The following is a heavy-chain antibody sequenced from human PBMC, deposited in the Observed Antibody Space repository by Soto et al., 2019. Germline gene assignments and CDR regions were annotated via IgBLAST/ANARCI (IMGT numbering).Heavy chain of an antibody. CDR3: ARGRSYCSSTSCYTGGYYYYGMGV. CDR2: INPNSGGT. CDR1: GWTFTYYY. D-gene: IGHD2-2*02. Sequence: ASVQVSCKCSGWTFTYYYMHWVRPAPGKGREWMGWINPNSGGTNKAHKFQDWVIMTRDTSISTAYMELSRLKSDDTAVYYCARGRSYCSSTSCYTGGYYYYGMGVWGQGTTVTVSS. J-gene: IGHJ6*02. V-gene: IGHV1-2*04.